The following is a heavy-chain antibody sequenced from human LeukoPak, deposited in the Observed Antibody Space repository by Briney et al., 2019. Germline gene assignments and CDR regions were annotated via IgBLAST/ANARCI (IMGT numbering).Heavy chain of an antibody. CDR1: GYSISSGYY. CDR2: IYTSGST. D-gene: IGHD3-10*01. V-gene: IGHV4-38-2*02. J-gene: IGHJ3*02. CDR3: AKSNGYGLVGI. Sequence: PSETLSLTCTVSGYSISSGYYWGWIRQPPGKGLEWIGRIYTSGSTSYNPSLKSRVTMSVDTSKNQFSLKLSSVTAADTAVYYCAKSNGYGLVGIWGQGTMVTVSS.